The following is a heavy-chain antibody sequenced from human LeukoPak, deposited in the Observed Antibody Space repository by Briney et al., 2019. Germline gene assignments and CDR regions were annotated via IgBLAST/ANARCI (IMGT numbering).Heavy chain of an antibody. D-gene: IGHD1-1*01. CDR2: ILYTGST. J-gene: IGHJ4*02. CDR3: ARAKPNWNPPDY. V-gene: IGHV4-59*08. Sequence: SETLSLTCTVSSGSISTYYWTWIRQPPGKALEWIGNILYTGSTNYNPSLKSRLTISVDISKNQFSLNLNSVTAADTAVYYCARAKPNWNPPDYWGQGTLVTVSS. CDR1: SGSISTYY.